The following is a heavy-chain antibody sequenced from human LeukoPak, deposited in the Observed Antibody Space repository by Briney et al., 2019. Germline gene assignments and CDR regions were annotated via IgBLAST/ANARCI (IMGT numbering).Heavy chain of an antibody. CDR3: ARDRWFGFGEPPHNFDY. Sequence: GGSLRLSCVASGFPFSSYWMTWVRQAPGKGLEWVANIKQDGSKKSYVDSVKGRFTISRDNAKNSLYLQMNSLRAEDTAVYYCARDRWFGFGEPPHNFDYWGQGTLVTVSS. CDR2: IKQDGSKK. V-gene: IGHV3-7*03. CDR1: GFPFSSYW. J-gene: IGHJ4*02. D-gene: IGHD3-10*01.